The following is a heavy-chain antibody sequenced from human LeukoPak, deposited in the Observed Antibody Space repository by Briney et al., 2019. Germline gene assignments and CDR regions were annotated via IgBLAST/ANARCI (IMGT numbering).Heavy chain of an antibody. J-gene: IGHJ4*02. Sequence: GGSLRLSCAASGFTVSSNYMSWVRQAPGKGLEWASTIFSGGSTYYADSVKGRFTISRDNSKNTLYLQMNSLKAEDRAVYYRARPSSGWPYYFDYWGQGNLVTVSS. CDR2: IFSGGST. V-gene: IGHV3-53*01. CDR3: ARPSSGWPYYFDY. CDR1: GFTVSSNY. D-gene: IGHD6-19*01.